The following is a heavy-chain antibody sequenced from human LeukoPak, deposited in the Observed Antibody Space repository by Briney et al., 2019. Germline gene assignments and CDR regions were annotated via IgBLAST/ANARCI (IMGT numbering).Heavy chain of an antibody. Sequence: GGSLRLSCAGSGLTFSSYAMSWVRQAPEKGLEWVSGISSSGDSTFYADSVKGRFTISRDNSKNTLYLQMNSLRTEDTALYYCAKDQGSSSGWYSRDGFALWGRGTMVTVSS. D-gene: IGHD6-19*01. CDR2: ISSSGDST. V-gene: IGHV3-23*01. CDR1: GLTFSSYA. J-gene: IGHJ3*01. CDR3: AKDQGSSSGWYSRDGFAL.